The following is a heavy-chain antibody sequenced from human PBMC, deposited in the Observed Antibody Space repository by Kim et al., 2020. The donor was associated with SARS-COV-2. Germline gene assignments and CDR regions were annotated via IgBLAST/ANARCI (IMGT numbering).Heavy chain of an antibody. V-gene: IGHV3-7*01. CDR1: GFIFSNYW. Sequence: GGSLRLTCAASGFIFSNYWMTWVRQAPGKGLEWVATIKEDGSQKYYVDSVRGRFTMSRDNAKNSLYLQMNSLRAEDTSLYFCARFGITATRDYWGQGTLVTVSS. CDR3: ARFGITATRDY. J-gene: IGHJ4*02. CDR2: IKEDGSQK. D-gene: IGHD1-20*01.